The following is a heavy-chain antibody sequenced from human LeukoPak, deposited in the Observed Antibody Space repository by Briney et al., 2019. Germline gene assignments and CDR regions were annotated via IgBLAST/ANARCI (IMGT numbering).Heavy chain of an antibody. CDR3: TLGYCSGGTCYSAY. V-gene: IGHV3-7*03. Sequence: PGGSLRLSCAASGFTFSSYWMSWVRQAPGKGLEWVANIKQDGSEKYYVDSVKGRFTISRDNAKNSLYLQMNSLRAEDTAVYYCTLGYCSGGTCYSAYWGQRTLVTVSS. CDR2: IKQDGSEK. CDR1: GFTFSSYW. D-gene: IGHD2-15*01. J-gene: IGHJ4*02.